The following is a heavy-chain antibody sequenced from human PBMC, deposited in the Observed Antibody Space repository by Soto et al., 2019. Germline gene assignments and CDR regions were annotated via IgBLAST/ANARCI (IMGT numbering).Heavy chain of an antibody. CDR1: GFTFSNTD. V-gene: IGHV3-48*02. CDR3: ATRLDTLQYIDQ. Sequence: PGGSLRLACAASGFTFSNTDMNWVRQAPGKGLEWVSYISRTSGTIYYADSVKGRFTISRDNAKNALFLQMNSLRDEDTAIYYCATRLDTLQYIDQWGQGTLVTVSS. CDR2: ISRTSGTI. D-gene: IGHD4-4*01. J-gene: IGHJ4*02.